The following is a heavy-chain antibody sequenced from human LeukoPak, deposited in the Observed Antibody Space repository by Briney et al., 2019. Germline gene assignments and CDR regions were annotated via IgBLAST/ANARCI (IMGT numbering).Heavy chain of an antibody. Sequence: PSETLSLTCTVSGGSISSGIYYWSWIRQPAGKGLEWIGRIYTSGGTNYNPSLKSRVTISVDTSKNQFSLKLGSVTAADTAVYYCARAVYYDSSGYQYYFDYWGQGTLVTVSS. CDR2: IYTSGGT. J-gene: IGHJ4*02. D-gene: IGHD3-22*01. CDR1: GGSISSGIYY. CDR3: ARAVYYDSSGYQYYFDY. V-gene: IGHV4-61*02.